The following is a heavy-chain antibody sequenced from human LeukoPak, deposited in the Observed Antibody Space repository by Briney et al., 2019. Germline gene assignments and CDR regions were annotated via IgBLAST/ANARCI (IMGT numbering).Heavy chain of an antibody. CDR3: ARQVQEWFGEPHNSFDP. CDR1: GDSVSSNSAA. Sequence: SQTLSLTCAISGDSVSSNSAAWNWIRQSPSRGLEWLGRTYYRSKWYNDYAVSVKSRITMNPDTSKNQFSLQLNSVTPEDTAVYYCARQVQEWFGEPHNSFDPWGQGTLVTVSS. CDR2: TYYRSKWYN. J-gene: IGHJ5*02. D-gene: IGHD3-10*01. V-gene: IGHV6-1*01.